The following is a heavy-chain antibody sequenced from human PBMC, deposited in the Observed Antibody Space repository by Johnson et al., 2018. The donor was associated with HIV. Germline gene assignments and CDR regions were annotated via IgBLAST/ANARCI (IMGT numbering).Heavy chain of an antibody. CDR2: IKQDGSEK. CDR1: GFSVSASY. Sequence: VQLVESGGGLVKPGGSQRLSCAASGFSVSASYMSWLRQAPGKALEWVANIKQDGSEKYYVDSVKGRFTISRDNAKNSLYLQMNSLRAEDTAVYYCARDHSSSWYRGFGGAFDIWGQGTMVTVSS. D-gene: IGHD6-13*01. V-gene: IGHV3-7*01. CDR3: ARDHSSSWYRGFGGAFDI. J-gene: IGHJ3*02.